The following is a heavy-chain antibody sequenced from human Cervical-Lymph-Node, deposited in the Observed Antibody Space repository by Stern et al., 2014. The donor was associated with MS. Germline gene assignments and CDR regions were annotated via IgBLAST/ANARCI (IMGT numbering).Heavy chain of an antibody. CDR3: GRPRGREAASALDY. D-gene: IGHD2-15*01. CDR1: GCPFNTYT. J-gene: IGHJ4*02. V-gene: IGHV1-69*09. CDR2: IIRMLELP. Sequence: QVQLVESGAEVKTPGSSVRVSCPASGCPFNTYTVYWVRPAPGQGLDRIGKIIRMLELPGYAQRFQGRVTITLDKSTSIAYIDLNSLTSEDTAVYYCGRPRGREAASALDYWGQGTLVTVSS.